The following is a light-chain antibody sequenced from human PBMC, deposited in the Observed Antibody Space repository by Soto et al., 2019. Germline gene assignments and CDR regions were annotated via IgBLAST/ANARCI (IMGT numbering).Light chain of an antibody. Sequence: DIQMTQSPSSLSASVGDRVTISCRASQGISNSLAWYQQRPGKVPKLLIYAASTLQSGVPSRFSSSGSGTDFSLTMSSLQTEDFATYYCQKYNSAPLPFGGGTKVDIK. CDR2: AAS. V-gene: IGKV1-27*01. CDR3: QKYNSAPLP. J-gene: IGKJ4*01. CDR1: QGISNS.